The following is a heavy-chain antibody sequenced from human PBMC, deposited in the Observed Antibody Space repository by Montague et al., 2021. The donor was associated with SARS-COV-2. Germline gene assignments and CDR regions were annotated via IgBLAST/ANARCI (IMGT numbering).Heavy chain of an antibody. V-gene: IGHV4-39*01. D-gene: IGHD6-19*01. CDR2: VSSSGRT. CDR3: ARLALSGWPSYYLYGLDV. CDR1: GDAISDNTYN. J-gene: IGHJ6*01. Sequence: SETLSLTCTVSGDAISDNTYNWGWIRQPPGKGLEFIACVSSSGRTHYNPSPQSRVTLSVDTSKNEISLKVTSVTASDTSVYYCARLALSGWPSYYLYGLDVWGPGTMSTVSS.